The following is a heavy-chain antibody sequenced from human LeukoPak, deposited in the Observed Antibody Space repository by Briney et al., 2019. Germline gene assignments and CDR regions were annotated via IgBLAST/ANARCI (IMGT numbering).Heavy chain of an antibody. D-gene: IGHD5-12*01. CDR3: ARARRYDLVYYFDY. CDR1: GYTFTGYY. V-gene: IGHV1-46*01. Sequence: GASVKVSCKASGYTFTGYYMHWVRQAPGQGLEWLGWISPSGGSTSYAQKFQGRVTTTRDTSTSTVYMELSSLRSEDTAVYYCARARRYDLVYYFDYWGQGTLVTVSS. J-gene: IGHJ4*02. CDR2: ISPSGGST.